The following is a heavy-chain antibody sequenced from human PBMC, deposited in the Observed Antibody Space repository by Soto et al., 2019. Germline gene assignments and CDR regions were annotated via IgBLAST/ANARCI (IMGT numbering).Heavy chain of an antibody. CDR1: GYSFTSYT. Sequence: GASVKVSCKTSGYSFTSYTLHWVRQAPGQRPEWMGWIHAGNIETRYSQKFQGRVTIKRDTSASTAYMEFRSLTSDDTAFYYCALRGWVSDIVYWGQGTQVTVSS. CDR2: IHAGNIET. J-gene: IGHJ4*02. CDR3: ALRGWVSDIVY. V-gene: IGHV1-3*01. D-gene: IGHD6-19*01.